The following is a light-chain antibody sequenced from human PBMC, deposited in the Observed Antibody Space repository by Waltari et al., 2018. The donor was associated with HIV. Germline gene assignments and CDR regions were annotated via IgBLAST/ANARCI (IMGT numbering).Light chain of an antibody. V-gene: IGKV1-39*01. J-gene: IGKJ1*01. CDR3: HQYYSPPRT. CDR1: QSISTY. Sequence: DIQMTQSPSSLSASVGDRVTITCRASQSISTYLNWYQHKPGKAPKLLIYAASSLQSGVPSRFSGRGSGTDFTLTISSLQAEDVAVYYCHQYYSPPRTFGQGTKVEIK. CDR2: AAS.